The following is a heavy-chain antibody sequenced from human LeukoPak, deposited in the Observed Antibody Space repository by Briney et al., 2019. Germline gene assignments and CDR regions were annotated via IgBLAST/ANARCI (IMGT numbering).Heavy chain of an antibody. J-gene: IGHJ6*03. D-gene: IGHD3-3*01. CDR1: GYTFTSYA. Sequence: ASVKVSCKASGYTFTSYAMNWVRQAPGQGLEWMGWINTNTGNPTCAQGFTGRFVFSLDTSVSTAYLQISSLKAEDTAVYYCARGVRSSHSHYYYYMDVWGKGTTVTVSS. V-gene: IGHV7-4-1*02. CDR2: INTNTGNP. CDR3: ARGVRSSHSHYYYYMDV.